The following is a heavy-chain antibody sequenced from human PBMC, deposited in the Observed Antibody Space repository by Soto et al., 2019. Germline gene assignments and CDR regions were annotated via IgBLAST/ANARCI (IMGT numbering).Heavy chain of an antibody. CDR1: GDSISSGGYY. CDR3: ARYYGEYNEFDP. Sequence: QVQLQESGPGLMKPSQTLSLTCTVSGDSISSGGYYWSWIRQHPGKGLEWIGYIFYSGSSYYNPSLKGRPTISVDTSKNQFSLKLSSVTAADTAVYYCARYYGEYNEFDPWGQGTLVTVSS. J-gene: IGHJ5*02. D-gene: IGHD4-17*01. CDR2: IFYSGSS. V-gene: IGHV4-31*03.